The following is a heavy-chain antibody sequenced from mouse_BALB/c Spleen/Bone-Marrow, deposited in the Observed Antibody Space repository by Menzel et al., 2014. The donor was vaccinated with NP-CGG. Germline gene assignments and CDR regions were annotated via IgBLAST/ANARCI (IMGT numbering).Heavy chain of an antibody. CDR2: INPDSNTI. CDR3: ARRGLGRWYFDV. Sequence: EVQRVESGGGLVQPGGSLKLSCAASGFDFNRYWMSWVRQAPGKGLEWIGEINPDSNTINYTPSLKDKFIISRDNAKNTLYLQMSKVRSEDTALYYCARRGLGRWYFDVWGAGTTVTVSS. J-gene: IGHJ1*01. V-gene: IGHV4-1*02. D-gene: IGHD4-1*01. CDR1: GFDFNRYW.